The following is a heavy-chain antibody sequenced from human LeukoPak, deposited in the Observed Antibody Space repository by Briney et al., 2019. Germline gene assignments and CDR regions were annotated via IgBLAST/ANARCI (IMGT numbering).Heavy chain of an antibody. Sequence: SEILSLTCTVSGYSINSGYYWDWIRQPPGKGLEWIGSIYRSGSTNYNPSLKSRVTISVDTSKNQFSLKVSSVTAADTAVYYCARGDCSGSICYSPMDVWGTGTTVTVSS. CDR3: ARGDCSGSICYSPMDV. CDR2: IYRSGST. V-gene: IGHV4-38-2*02. D-gene: IGHD2-21*01. CDR1: GYSINSGYY. J-gene: IGHJ6*03.